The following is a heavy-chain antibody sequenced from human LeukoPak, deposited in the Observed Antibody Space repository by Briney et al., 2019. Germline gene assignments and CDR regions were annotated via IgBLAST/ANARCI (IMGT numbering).Heavy chain of an antibody. J-gene: IGHJ6*03. CDR2: INHSGST. D-gene: IGHD3-16*01. Sequence: PSETLSLACAVYGGSFSGYYWSWIRQPPGKGLEWIGEINHSGSTNYNPSLKSRVTISVDTSKNQFSLKLSSVTAADTAVYYCARETSQKGAHYMDVWGKGTTVTNSS. CDR1: GGSFSGYY. V-gene: IGHV4-34*01. CDR3: ARETSQKGAHYMDV.